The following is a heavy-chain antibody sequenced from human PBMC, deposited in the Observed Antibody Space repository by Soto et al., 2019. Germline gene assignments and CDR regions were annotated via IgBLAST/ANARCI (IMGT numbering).Heavy chain of an antibody. CDR3: ARIVEQWLPRTRYFDY. V-gene: IGHV4-39*01. D-gene: IGHD6-19*01. CDR1: GGSISSSSYY. J-gene: IGHJ4*02. Sequence: QLQLQESGPGLVKPSETLSLTCTVSGGSISSSSYYWGWIRQPPGKGLEWIGSIYYSGSTYYNPSLKSRVTISVDTSKNQFSLKLSSVTAADTAVYYCARIVEQWLPRTRYFDYWGQGTLVTVSS. CDR2: IYYSGST.